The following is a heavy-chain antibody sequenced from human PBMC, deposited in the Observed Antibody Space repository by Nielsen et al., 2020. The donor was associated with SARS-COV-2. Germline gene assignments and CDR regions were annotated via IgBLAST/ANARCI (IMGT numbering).Heavy chain of an antibody. J-gene: IGHJ4*02. D-gene: IGHD2-2*02. V-gene: IGHV4-59*12. CDR2: IYYSGST. Sequence: SETLSLTCTVSGGSISSYYWSWIRQPPGKGLEWIGYIYYSGSTNYNPSLKSRVTISVDTSKNQFSLKLSSVTATDTAVYYCARGFGYCSSTSCYSPFNYWGQGTLVTVSS. CDR1: GGSISSYY. CDR3: ARGFGYCSSTSCYSPFNY.